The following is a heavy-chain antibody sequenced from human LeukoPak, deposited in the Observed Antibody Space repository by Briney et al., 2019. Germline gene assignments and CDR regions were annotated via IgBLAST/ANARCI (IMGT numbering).Heavy chain of an antibody. CDR3: ARVGIAAAATFDY. D-gene: IGHD6-13*01. J-gene: IGHJ4*02. V-gene: IGHV3-23*01. Sequence: PGGTLRLSCAASGFTFSSYDMSWVRQAPGKGLEWVSGISGSGGSTYYADSVKGRFTISRDNAKNSLYLQMNSLRAEDTAVYYCARVGIAAAATFDYWGQGTLVTVSS. CDR1: GFTFSSYD. CDR2: ISGSGGST.